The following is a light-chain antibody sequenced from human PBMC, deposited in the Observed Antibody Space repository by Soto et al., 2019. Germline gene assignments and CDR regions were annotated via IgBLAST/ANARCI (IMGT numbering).Light chain of an antibody. CDR3: QQYNAFWT. J-gene: IGKJ1*01. CDR1: QSISSW. V-gene: IGKV1-5*01. CDR2: DVS. Sequence: DIQMTQSPSTLSASVGDRVTITCRASQSISSWLAWYQQKPGKAPKLLIYDVSNLESGVPSRFSGSGSGTEFTLTISSLQPDDVASYYCQQYNAFWTVGQGTRVEIK.